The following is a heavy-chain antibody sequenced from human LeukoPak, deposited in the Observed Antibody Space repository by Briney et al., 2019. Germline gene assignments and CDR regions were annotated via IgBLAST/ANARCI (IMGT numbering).Heavy chain of an antibody. D-gene: IGHD3/OR15-3a*01. CDR1: GFTFSTYS. V-gene: IGHV3-21*01. CDR3: ARVKGTERDY. J-gene: IGHJ4*02. CDR2: ISGSSTYI. Sequence: GGSLRLSCGASGFTFSTYSMNWVRQAPGKGLEWVSSISGSSTYIFYADSVKGRFTISRDNAKNSLYLQMNSLRVEDTAVYYCARVKGTERDYWGQGTLVTVSS.